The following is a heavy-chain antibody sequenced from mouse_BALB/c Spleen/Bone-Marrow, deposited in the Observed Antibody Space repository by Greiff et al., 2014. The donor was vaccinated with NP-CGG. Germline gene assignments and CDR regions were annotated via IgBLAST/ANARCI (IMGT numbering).Heavy chain of an antibody. CDR3: ARGGRLTGYYFDY. Sequence: VQLQQSGAELVRPGSSVKISCKASGYAFSSYWMNWVKQRPGQGLEWIGRIYPGDGDTNYNGNFKDKATLTTDKSSTTACMQLSSLTSEDSAVYFCARGGRLTGYYFDYWGQGTTLTVSS. CDR2: IYPGDGDT. CDR1: GYAFSSYW. V-gene: IGHV1-80*01. J-gene: IGHJ2*01. D-gene: IGHD4-1*01.